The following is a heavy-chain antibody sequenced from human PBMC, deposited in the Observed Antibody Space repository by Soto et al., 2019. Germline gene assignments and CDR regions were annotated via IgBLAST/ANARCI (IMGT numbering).Heavy chain of an antibody. J-gene: IGHJ4*02. D-gene: IGHD3-22*01. CDR1: GFALTNED. V-gene: IGHV3-21*06. CDR3: ARDPPLSMIVVVGVDDF. CDR2: ISSRSNFI. Sequence: GGSLRLSCTVLGFALTNEDMNWVRQAPGKGLEWVSSISSRSNFINYADSVKGRFTISRDNDKGLVYLQMNSLRAEDTAVYYCARDPPLSMIVVVGVDDFWGQGTLVTVSS.